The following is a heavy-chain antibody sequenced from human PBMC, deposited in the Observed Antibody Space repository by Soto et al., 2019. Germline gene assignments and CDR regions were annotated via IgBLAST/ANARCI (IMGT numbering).Heavy chain of an antibody. V-gene: IGHV3-23*01. Sequence: GGSLRLSCAASGFTFSSYAISWVRQAPGKGLEWVSAISGSGGSTYYADSVKGRFTISRDNSKNTLYLQMNSLRAEDTAVYYCAKSLATGYYYYYYMDVWGKGTTVTVSS. D-gene: IGHD5-12*01. CDR1: GFTFSSYA. CDR3: AKSLATGYYYYYYMDV. J-gene: IGHJ6*03. CDR2: ISGSGGST.